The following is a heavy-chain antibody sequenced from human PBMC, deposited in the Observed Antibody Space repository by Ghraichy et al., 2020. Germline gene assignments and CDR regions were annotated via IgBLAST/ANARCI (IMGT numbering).Heavy chain of an antibody. CDR2: ISYDGSNK. V-gene: IGHV3-30*18. CDR3: AKDTRATTNGMDV. Sequence: GGSLRLSCAASGFTFSSYGMHWVRQAPGKGLEWVAVISYDGSNKYYADSVKGRFTISRDNSKNTLYLQMNSLRAEDTAVYYCAKDTRATTNGMDVWGQGTTVTVSS. D-gene: IGHD1-26*01. J-gene: IGHJ6*02. CDR1: GFTFSSYG.